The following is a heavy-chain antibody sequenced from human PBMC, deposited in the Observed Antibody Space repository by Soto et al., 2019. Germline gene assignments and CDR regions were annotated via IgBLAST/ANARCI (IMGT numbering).Heavy chain of an antibody. CDR1: GFTFSSYA. CDR3: AKNMGDYYYGSPFDY. J-gene: IGHJ4*02. D-gene: IGHD3-10*01. Sequence: GGSLRLSCAASGFTFSSYAMSWVRQAPGKGLEWVSAISGSGGSTYYADSVKGRFTISRDNSKNTLYLQMNSLRAEDTAVYYCAKNMGDYYYGSPFDYWGQGTLVTVSS. V-gene: IGHV3-23*01. CDR2: ISGSGGST.